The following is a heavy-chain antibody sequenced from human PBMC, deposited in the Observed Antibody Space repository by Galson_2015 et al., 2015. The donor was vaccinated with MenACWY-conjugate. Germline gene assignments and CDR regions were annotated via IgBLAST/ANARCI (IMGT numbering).Heavy chain of an antibody. CDR2: ISSTGSYI. J-gene: IGHJ5*02. D-gene: IGHD4-23*01. CDR3: AKGTMVTGANWFDP. Sequence: SLRLSCATSGFTFSNYKMNWVRQTPGKGLEWVSCISSTGSYIYYADSLKGRFTISRDNAKNSLYLQMNSQRSEDTAVYYCAKGTMVTGANWFDPWGQGTLVTVSS. V-gene: IGHV3-21*01. CDR1: GFTFSNYK.